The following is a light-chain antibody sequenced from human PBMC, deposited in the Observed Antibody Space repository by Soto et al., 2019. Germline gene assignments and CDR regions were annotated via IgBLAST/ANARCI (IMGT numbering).Light chain of an antibody. Sequence: QSVLTQPPSVSGAPGQTVIISCTGAGSNIGAGYDVHWYQQLPGTAPKLLIYGNINRPSGVPDRFSGSKSGTSASLAITGLQPEDEGDYYCQSYDSSLTGSPMFAGGTQLTVL. V-gene: IGLV1-40*01. CDR2: GNI. CDR1: GSNIGAGYD. CDR3: QSYDSSLTGSPM. J-gene: IGLJ3*02.